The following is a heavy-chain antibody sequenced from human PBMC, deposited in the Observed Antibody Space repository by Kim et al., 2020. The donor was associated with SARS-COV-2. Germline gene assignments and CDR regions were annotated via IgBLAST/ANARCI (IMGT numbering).Heavy chain of an antibody. D-gene: IGHD3-10*01. J-gene: IGHJ6*04. CDR1: GFTFSSYA. Sequence: GGSLRLSCAASGFTFSSYAMHWVRQAPGKGLEWVAVISYDGSNKYYADSVKGRFTISRDNSKNTLYLQMNSLRAEDTAVYYCARDTHHTRLLWYGELYYVYAMDAWGKGTTVTASS. CDR3: ARDTHHTRLLWYGELYYVYAMDA. V-gene: IGHV3-30*04. CDR2: ISYDGSNK.